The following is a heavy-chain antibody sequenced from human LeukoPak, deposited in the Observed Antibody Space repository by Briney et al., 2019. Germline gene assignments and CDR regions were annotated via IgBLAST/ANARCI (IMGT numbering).Heavy chain of an antibody. V-gene: IGHV1-2*02. CDR1: GYTFTGYY. CDR2: INPNSGGT. D-gene: IGHD6-19*01. Sequence: GASVKVSCKASGYTFTGYYMHWVRQAPGQGLEWMGWINPNSGGTNYAQKFQGRVTMTEDTSTDTAYMELSSLRSEDTAVYYCATALQWLVLGAFDIWGQGTMVTVSS. J-gene: IGHJ3*02. CDR3: ATALQWLVLGAFDI.